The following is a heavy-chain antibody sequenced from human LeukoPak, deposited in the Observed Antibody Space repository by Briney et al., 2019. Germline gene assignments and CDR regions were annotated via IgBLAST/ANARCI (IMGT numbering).Heavy chain of an antibody. D-gene: IGHD3-3*01. Sequence: GGTLRLSCAASGFTFDDYAMHWVRHAPGKGLEWVSGISWNSGSIGYADSVKGRFTISRDNAKSSLYLQMNSLSAEDMALYYCAKDKSRVLEWLRFEYWGQGTLVTVSS. V-gene: IGHV3-9*03. CDR2: ISWNSGSI. CDR3: AKDKSRVLEWLRFEY. CDR1: GFTFDDYA. J-gene: IGHJ4*02.